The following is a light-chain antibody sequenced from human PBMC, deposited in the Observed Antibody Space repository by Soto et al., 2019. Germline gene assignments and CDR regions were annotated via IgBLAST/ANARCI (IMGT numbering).Light chain of an antibody. CDR3: QQRSDWPS. Sequence: DIVLTQSPGPLSLSPGESATLSCKASQSVSSSYLAWYQQKPGQAPRLLIYGASSRATGIPDRFSGSGSGTDFTLTISSLEPEDFAVYYCQQRSDWPSFGQGTRLEIK. J-gene: IGKJ5*01. CDR1: QSVSSSY. CDR2: GAS. V-gene: IGKV3D-20*02.